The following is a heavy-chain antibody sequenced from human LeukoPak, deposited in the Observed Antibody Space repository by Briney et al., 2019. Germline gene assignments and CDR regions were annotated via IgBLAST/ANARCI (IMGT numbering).Heavy chain of an antibody. V-gene: IGHV4-34*01. D-gene: IGHD6-19*01. J-gene: IGHJ5*02. CDR1: GGSFSGYY. CDR2: INHSGST. Sequence: PSETLSLTCAVYGGSFSGYYWSWIRQPPGKGLEWIGEINHSGSTNYNPSLKSRVTISVDTSKNQFSLKLSSVTAADTAVYYCARGSAWLVRGWFDPWGQGTLVTVSS. CDR3: ARGSAWLVRGWFDP.